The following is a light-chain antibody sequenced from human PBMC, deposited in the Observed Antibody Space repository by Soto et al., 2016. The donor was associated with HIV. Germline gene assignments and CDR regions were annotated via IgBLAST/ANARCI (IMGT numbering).Light chain of an antibody. CDR3: QVWDSSTDHYV. CDR2: DDS. CDR1: NIATKS. J-gene: IGLJ1*01. Sequence: SYVLTQPPSVSVAPGKTASITCGGNNIATKSVHWYLQKPGQAPVLVVYDDSDRPSGIPERLSGSNSGNTATLTISRVEAGDEADYYCQVWDSSTDHYVFGTGTEVTV. V-gene: IGLV3-21*03.